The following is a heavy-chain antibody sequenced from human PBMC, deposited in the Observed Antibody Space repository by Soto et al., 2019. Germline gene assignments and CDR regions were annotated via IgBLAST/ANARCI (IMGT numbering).Heavy chain of an antibody. CDR3: AKGFYGDYSVGYFDY. J-gene: IGHJ4*02. CDR2: ISYDGSNK. Sequence: QVQLVESGGRVVQPGRSLRLSCAASGFTFSSYGMNWVGQAPGKRLEWVAVISYDGSNKYYADSVKGRFTISRDNSKNTLYLQMNSLRAEDTAVYYCAKGFYGDYSVGYFDYWGQGTLVTVSS. D-gene: IGHD4-17*01. V-gene: IGHV3-30*18. CDR1: GFTFSSYG.